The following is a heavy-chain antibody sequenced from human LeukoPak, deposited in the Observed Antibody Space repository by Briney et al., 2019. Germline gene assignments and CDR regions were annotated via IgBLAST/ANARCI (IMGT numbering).Heavy chain of an antibody. CDR2: ISWNSGSI. CDR1: GFTFDDYA. D-gene: IGHD3-22*01. V-gene: IGHV3-9*01. Sequence: GGSLRLSCAASGFTFDDYAMHWVRQAPGKSLEWVSGISWNSGSIGYADSVKGRFTISRDNAKNSLYLQMNSLRAEDTALYYCAKEAPHYYDSSGYYAAEFDYWGQGTLVTVSS. J-gene: IGHJ4*02. CDR3: AKEAPHYYDSSGYYAAEFDY.